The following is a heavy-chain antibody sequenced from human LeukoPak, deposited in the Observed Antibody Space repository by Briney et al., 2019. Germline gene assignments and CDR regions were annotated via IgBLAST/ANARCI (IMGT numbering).Heavy chain of an antibody. D-gene: IGHD1-26*01. CDR2: IYSGGST. Sequence: PGGSLRLSCAASGFTFSSYWMSWVRQAPGKGLEWVSEIYSGGSTYYAASVKGRFSISRDNSKNTVYLQMNSLRVEDTAVYYCARELREHGVFDIWGQGIMVTVSS. J-gene: IGHJ3*02. CDR1: GFTFSSYW. V-gene: IGHV3-53*01. CDR3: ARELREHGVFDI.